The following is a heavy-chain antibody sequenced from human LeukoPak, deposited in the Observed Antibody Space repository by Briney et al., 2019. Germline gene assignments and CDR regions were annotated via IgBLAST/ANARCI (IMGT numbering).Heavy chain of an antibody. CDR3: ARDPIAVAHPPA. Sequence: SVKVSCKASGDTFSSYAINWVRQAPGQGLEWMGGIIPMFGTANYAQKFQGRVTITADESTSTAYMELSSLRSEDTAVYYCARDPIAVAHPPAWGQGTLVTVSS. CDR1: GDTFSSYA. J-gene: IGHJ5*02. V-gene: IGHV1-69*13. D-gene: IGHD6-19*01. CDR2: IIPMFGTA.